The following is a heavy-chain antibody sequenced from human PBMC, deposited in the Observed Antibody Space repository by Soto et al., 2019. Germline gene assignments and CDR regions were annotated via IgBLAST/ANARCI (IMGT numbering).Heavy chain of an antibody. Sequence: ASVKVSCKASGYTFTSSGISWVRQAPGQGLEWMGWISAYNGNTNYAQKLQGRVTMTTDTSTSTAYMELRSLRSDDTAVYYCVRILLKAETNDYFDYWGQGTLVTVSS. V-gene: IGHV1-18*01. D-gene: IGHD1-26*01. CDR1: GYTFTSSG. CDR2: ISAYNGNT. CDR3: VRILLKAETNDYFDY. J-gene: IGHJ4*02.